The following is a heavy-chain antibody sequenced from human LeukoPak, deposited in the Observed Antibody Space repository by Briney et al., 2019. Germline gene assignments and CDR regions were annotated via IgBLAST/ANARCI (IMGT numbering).Heavy chain of an antibody. D-gene: IGHD3-22*01. V-gene: IGHV3-23*01. J-gene: IGHJ3*02. CDR1: GFTFSSYA. Sequence: HPGGSLRLSCAASGFTFSSYAMSWVRQAPGKGLEWVSAISGSGGSTYYADSVKGRFTISKDNSKNTLYLQMNSLRAEDTAVYYCAKEAYYYDSSGPENAFDIWGQGTMVTVSS. CDR3: AKEAYYYDSSGPENAFDI. CDR2: ISGSGGST.